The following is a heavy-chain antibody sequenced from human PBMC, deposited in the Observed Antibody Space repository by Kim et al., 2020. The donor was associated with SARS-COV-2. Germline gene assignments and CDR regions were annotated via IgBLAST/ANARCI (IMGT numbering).Heavy chain of an antibody. CDR2: ISSSGSTI. CDR3: ARGEYCSGGSCYPNYWYFDL. Sequence: GGSLRLSCAASGFTFSDYYMSWIRQAPGKGLEWVSYISSSGSTIYYADSVKGRFTISRDNAKNSLYLQMNSLRAEDTAVYYCARGEYCSGGSCYPNYWYFDLWGRGTLVTVSS. D-gene: IGHD2-15*01. J-gene: IGHJ2*01. CDR1: GFTFSDYY. V-gene: IGHV3-11*01.